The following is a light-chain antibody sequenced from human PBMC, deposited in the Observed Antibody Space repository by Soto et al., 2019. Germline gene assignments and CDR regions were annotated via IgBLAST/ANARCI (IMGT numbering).Light chain of an antibody. CDR2: DAS. J-gene: IGKJ5*01. CDR3: QERKIWPPIT. V-gene: IGKV3-11*01. Sequence: ETVLTQSPDTLSLSPGERATLSCRASQTVERFLSWYQQRPGQAPRLLIYDASNTAAGIPARFSGSGFGTDFNLTISSLEPEDFAVYYCQERKIWPPITFGQGTRMEIK. CDR1: QTVERF.